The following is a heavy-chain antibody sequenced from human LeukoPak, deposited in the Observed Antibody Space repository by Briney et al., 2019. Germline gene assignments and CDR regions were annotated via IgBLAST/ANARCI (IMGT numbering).Heavy chain of an antibody. CDR1: GYTFTSYD. D-gene: IGHD3-9*01. V-gene: IGHV1-8*01. CDR3: ARLDILTGYSSDY. Sequence: GVSVKVSCKASGYTFTSYDINWVRQATGQGLEWMGWMNPNSGNTGYAQKFQGRVTMTRNTSISTAYMELSSLRSEDTAVYYCARLDILTGYSSDYWGQGTLVTVSS. J-gene: IGHJ4*02. CDR2: MNPNSGNT.